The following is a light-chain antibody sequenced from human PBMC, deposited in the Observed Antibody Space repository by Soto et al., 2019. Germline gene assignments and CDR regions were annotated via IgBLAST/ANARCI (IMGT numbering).Light chain of an antibody. V-gene: IGKV1-5*03. J-gene: IGKJ2*01. CDR2: KAS. CDR1: QSISNW. CDR3: QQYDRFPYT. Sequence: DIQMTQSPSTLSAPVGDTVTITCRASQSISNWLAWYQQKPGQAPKLLIHKASTLESGVPSRFSGSGSGTEFTLNISSLQPDDFATFYCQQYDRFPYTFGQGTKLEIK.